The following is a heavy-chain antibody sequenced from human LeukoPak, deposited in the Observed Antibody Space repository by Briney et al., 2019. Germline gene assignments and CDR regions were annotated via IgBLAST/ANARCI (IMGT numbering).Heavy chain of an antibody. V-gene: IGHV1-46*01. CDR3: ATNTMIVPD. Sequence: ASVKVSCKASGYTFSDYYIHWVRVAPGQGLEWMGFINPSGGSTSYAQKFQGRVTMTRDTSISTAYMELSRLRSDDTAVYYCATNTMIVPDWGQGTLVTVSS. D-gene: IGHD3-22*01. CDR2: INPSGGST. J-gene: IGHJ4*02. CDR1: GYTFSDYY.